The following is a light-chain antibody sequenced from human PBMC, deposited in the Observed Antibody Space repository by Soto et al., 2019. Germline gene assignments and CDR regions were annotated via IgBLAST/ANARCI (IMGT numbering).Light chain of an antibody. CDR2: WAS. CDR3: QQYYSTPWT. Sequence: DIVMTQSPDSLAVSLGERATINCKSSQSVLYSSNNKNHLAWYQQKSGQPPKLLIYWASTRESGVPDRFRGSGSGTDFTLTISSLQAEGVAVYYCQQYYSTPWTFGQGTKVEIK. J-gene: IGKJ1*01. CDR1: QSVLYSSNNKNH. V-gene: IGKV4-1*01.